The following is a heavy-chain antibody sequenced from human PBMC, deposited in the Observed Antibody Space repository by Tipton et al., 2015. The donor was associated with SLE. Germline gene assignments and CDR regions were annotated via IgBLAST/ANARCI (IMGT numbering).Heavy chain of an antibody. CDR2: IYSGGST. J-gene: IGHJ4*02. CDR1: GFTVSSNY. V-gene: IGHV3-53*04. CDR3: ARGPYDYIWGSYRGYFDY. Sequence: QLVQSGGGLVQPGGSLRLSCAASGFTVSSNYTSWVRQAPGQGLEWVSVIYSGGSTYYADSVKGRFTISRDNSKNTLYLQMNSLRAEDTAVYYCARGPYDYIWGSYRGYFDYWGQGTLVTVSS. D-gene: IGHD3-16*02.